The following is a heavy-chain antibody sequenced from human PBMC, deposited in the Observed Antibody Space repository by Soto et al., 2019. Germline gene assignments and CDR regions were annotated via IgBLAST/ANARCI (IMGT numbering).Heavy chain of an antibody. CDR3: ARDRGIWGSYRYFDY. D-gene: IGHD3-16*02. CDR1: SGYISSSSW. J-gene: IGHJ4*02. CDR2: IYHSGST. Sequence: SETLSVTCAVASGYISSSSWWSWVRQPPGKGLEWIGEIYHSGSTNYNPSLKSRVTISVDKSKNQFSLKLSSVTAADTAVYYCARDRGIWGSYRYFDYWGQGTLVTVSS. V-gene: IGHV4-4*02.